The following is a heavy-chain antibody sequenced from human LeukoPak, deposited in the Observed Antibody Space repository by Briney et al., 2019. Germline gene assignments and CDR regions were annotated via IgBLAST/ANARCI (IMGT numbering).Heavy chain of an antibody. V-gene: IGHV3-33*01. Sequence: GGSLRLSCVASGFTFSSYGMHWVRQAPGKGLEWVAVIWYDGSNKYYADSVKGRFTISRDNSKNTLYLQMNSLRAEDTAVYYCARDLYDFWSGYSSYYYYGMDVWGQGTTVTVSS. J-gene: IGHJ6*02. D-gene: IGHD3-3*01. CDR1: GFTFSSYG. CDR3: ARDLYDFWSGYSSYYYYGMDV. CDR2: IWYDGSNK.